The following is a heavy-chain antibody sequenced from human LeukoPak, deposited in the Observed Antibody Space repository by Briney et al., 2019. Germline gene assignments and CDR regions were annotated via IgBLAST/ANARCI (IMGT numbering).Heavy chain of an antibody. CDR2: IHYSGST. CDR3: ARDPSGHLVRGRWFDP. D-gene: IGHD6-6*01. V-gene: IGHV4-59*12. J-gene: IGHJ5*02. Sequence: SETLSLTCTVSGGSISIYYWSWIRQPPGKGLEWIGYIHYSGSTKYKSSLKSRVTISVDTSKNQFSLKLSSVTAADTAVYYCARDPSGHLVRGRWFDPWGQGTLVTVSS. CDR1: GGSISIYY.